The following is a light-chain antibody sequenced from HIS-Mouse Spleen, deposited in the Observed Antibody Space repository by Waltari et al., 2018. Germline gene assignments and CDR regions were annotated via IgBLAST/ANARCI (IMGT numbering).Light chain of an antibody. J-gene: IGLJ2*01. CDR3: QVWDSSSDHVV. Sequence: SYVLTQPPSVSVAPGKTARLNCGGKNTGRKSVHVYQQKPGQAPVLVVYDDTDRPSGIPERLSGSNSGNTATLTISRVEAGDEADYYCQVWDSSSDHVVFGGGTKLTVL. CDR2: DDT. CDR1: NTGRKS. V-gene: IGLV3-21*03.